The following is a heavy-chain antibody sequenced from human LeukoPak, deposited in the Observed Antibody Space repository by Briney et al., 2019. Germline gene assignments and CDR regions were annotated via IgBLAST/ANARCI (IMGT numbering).Heavy chain of an antibody. CDR2: ITRSGSTT. V-gene: IGHV3-11*01. D-gene: IGHD3-22*01. J-gene: IGHJ4*02. CDR3: ARAFPYYYDSSGYSTIDY. Sequence: GGSLRLSCAASGFTFSDYYMTWIRQAPGKGLEWVSYITRSGSTTYYADSVKGRFTISRDNAKNSLFLQMNSLRAEDTAVYYCARAFPYYYDSSGYSTIDYWGQGTLVTVSS. CDR1: GFTFSDYY.